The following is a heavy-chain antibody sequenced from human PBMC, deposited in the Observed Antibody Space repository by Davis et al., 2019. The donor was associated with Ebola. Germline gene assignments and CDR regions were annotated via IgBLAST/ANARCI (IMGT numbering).Heavy chain of an antibody. J-gene: IGHJ4*02. CDR2: ILFDGSTK. V-gene: IGHV3-30-3*01. Sequence: PGGSLRLSCAASGFTFSTYPMHWVRQGPGKGLEWLGVILFDGSTKYYADSVKGRFTISRDNSKNTLYLQMESLTAEDTAVYYCGREPAFSSWLIDYWGQGTLVTVSS. D-gene: IGHD3-3*02. CDR3: GREPAFSSWLIDY. CDR1: GFTFSTYP.